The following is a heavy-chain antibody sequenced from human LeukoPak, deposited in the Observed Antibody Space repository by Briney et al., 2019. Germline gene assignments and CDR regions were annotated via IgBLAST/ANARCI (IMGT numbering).Heavy chain of an antibody. CDR2: ISGSGGST. Sequence: PGGSLRLSCAASGFTFNNYAVNWVRQAPGKGLEWVSGISGSGGSTYYADSVKGRFTISRDNFKNTLYLEMNSLRAEETAVYYCAKEQLWSPDFDYWGQGTLVTVSS. D-gene: IGHD5-18*01. CDR1: GFTFNNYA. V-gene: IGHV3-23*01. CDR3: AKEQLWSPDFDY. J-gene: IGHJ4*02.